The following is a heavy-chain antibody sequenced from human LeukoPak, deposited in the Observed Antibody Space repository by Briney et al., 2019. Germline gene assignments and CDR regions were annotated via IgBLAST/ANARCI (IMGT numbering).Heavy chain of an antibody. CDR3: ARDWTVSHPRKFDY. D-gene: IGHD1-14*01. Sequence: PGGSLRLSCAASGFTFSSYSMNWVRQAPGKGLEWVSSISSSSSYIYYADSVKGRFTISRDNAKNSLYLQMNSLRAEDTAVYYRARDWTVSHPRKFDYWGQGTLVTVSS. J-gene: IGHJ4*02. CDR2: ISSSSSYI. V-gene: IGHV3-21*01. CDR1: GFTFSSYS.